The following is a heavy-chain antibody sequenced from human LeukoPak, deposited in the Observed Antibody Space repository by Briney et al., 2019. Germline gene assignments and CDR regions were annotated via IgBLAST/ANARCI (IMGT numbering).Heavy chain of an antibody. V-gene: IGHV4-59*01. Sequence: KSSETLPHTCTVSGGYICNYLGRWVRQPPGKGVGRIGYIYYSGSTNYNPPVQSRATQSVDTSKNQFSLTLRSVTAADTAVYYCARDVGYFDTPYFDYWGQGTLVTVSS. J-gene: IGHJ4*02. D-gene: IGHD3-9*01. CDR2: IYYSGST. CDR1: GGYICNYL. CDR3: ARDVGYFDTPYFDY.